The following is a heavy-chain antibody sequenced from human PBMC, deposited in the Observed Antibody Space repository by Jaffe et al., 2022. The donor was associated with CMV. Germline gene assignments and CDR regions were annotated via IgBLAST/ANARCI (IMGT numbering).Heavy chain of an antibody. D-gene: IGHD2-2*01. V-gene: IGHV3-23*01. CDR2: SLGSGGTT. CDR1: GFTFNSYA. CDR3: AKYYSSRGAQDGFDI. J-gene: IGHJ3*02. Sequence: EVQLLESGGGLVQPGGSLRLSCAASGFTFNSYAMSWVRQAPGKGLEWVSSLGSGGTTYYADSVKGRFTISRDNSKKMLYLQMNSLRAEDTAIYYCAKYYSSRGAQDGFDIWGQGTMVTVSS.